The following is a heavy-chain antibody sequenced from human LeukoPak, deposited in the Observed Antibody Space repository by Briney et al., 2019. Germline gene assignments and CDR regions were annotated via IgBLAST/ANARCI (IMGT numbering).Heavy chain of an antibody. J-gene: IGHJ6*02. Sequence: GGSLRLSCAASRFTFSNYGMHWVRQAPGKGLEWVAVISNDGSNKYYADSVKGRFTTSRDNSKNTLYLQMDSLRAEDTAVYYCARDVSAAAGARYYYYGMDVWGQGTTVTVSS. CDR3: ARDVSAAAGARYYYYGMDV. V-gene: IGHV3-30*03. CDR1: RFTFSNYG. CDR2: ISNDGSNK. D-gene: IGHD2-2*01.